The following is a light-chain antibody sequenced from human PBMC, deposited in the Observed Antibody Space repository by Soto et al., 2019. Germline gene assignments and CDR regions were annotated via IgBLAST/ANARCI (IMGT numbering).Light chain of an antibody. J-gene: IGLJ1*01. Sequence: QSVLTQPPSASGSPGQSVTISCTGTSSDVGRSNFVSWYQQHPGKAPKLLIYEVTKRPSGVPDRFSGSKSGNAASLTVSGLQGEDEADYFCSSYTGSRDPYVFGTGTKVT. CDR3: SSYTGSRDPYV. CDR2: EVT. CDR1: SSDVGRSNF. V-gene: IGLV2-8*01.